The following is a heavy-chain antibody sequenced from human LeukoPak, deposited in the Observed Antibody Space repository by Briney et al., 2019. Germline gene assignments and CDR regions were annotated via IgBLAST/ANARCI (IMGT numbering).Heavy chain of an antibody. V-gene: IGHV4-34*01. D-gene: IGHD2-15*01. Sequence: SETLSLTCAVYGGSFSGYYWSWIRQPPGKGLEWIGEINHSGSTNYNPSLKSRVTISVDTSKNQFSLKLSSVTAADTAVYYCARARRGRAFVNWGQGTLVTVSS. CDR3: ARARRGRAFVN. CDR1: GGSFSGYY. CDR2: INHSGST. J-gene: IGHJ4*02.